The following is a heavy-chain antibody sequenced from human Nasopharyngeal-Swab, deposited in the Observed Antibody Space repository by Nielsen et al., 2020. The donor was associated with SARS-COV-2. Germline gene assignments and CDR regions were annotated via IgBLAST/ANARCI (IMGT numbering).Heavy chain of an antibody. Sequence: VRQMPGKGLEWMGIIYPGDSDTRYSPSFQGQVTISADKSIITAYLQWSSLKASDTAMYYCARHFRGTYYYDSSGYTPLDYWGQGARVTVSS. J-gene: IGHJ4*02. D-gene: IGHD3-22*01. CDR2: IYPGDSDT. V-gene: IGHV5-51*01. CDR3: ARHFRGTYYYDSSGYTPLDY.